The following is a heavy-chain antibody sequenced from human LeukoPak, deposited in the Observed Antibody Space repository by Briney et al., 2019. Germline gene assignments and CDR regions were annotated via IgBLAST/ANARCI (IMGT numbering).Heavy chain of an antibody. J-gene: IGHJ6*03. CDR2: IYYSGST. Sequence: SETLSLTCTVSGGSISSSSYYWGWIRQPPGKGLEWIGSIYYSGSTYYNPSLKSRVTISVDTSKNQFSLKLSSVTAADTAVYYCARAPGPGAYYYYMDVWGKGTTVTVSS. V-gene: IGHV4-39*07. CDR1: GGSISSSSYY. CDR3: ARAPGPGAYYYYMDV.